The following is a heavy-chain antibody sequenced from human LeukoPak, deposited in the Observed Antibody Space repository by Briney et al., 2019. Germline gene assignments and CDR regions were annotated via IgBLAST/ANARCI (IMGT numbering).Heavy chain of an antibody. J-gene: IGHJ4*02. V-gene: IGHV1-18*01. CDR1: GYTFTSYG. CDR2: ISAYNGNT. CDR3: ARVDGSGWYGEGYFDY. Sequence: GASVKVSCKASGYTFTSYGISWVRQAPGQGLEWMGWISAYNGNTNYAQKLQGRVTLSTDTSTGTAYMELRSLRSDDTAVYFCARVDGSGWYGEGYFDYWGQGTLVTVSA. D-gene: IGHD6-19*01.